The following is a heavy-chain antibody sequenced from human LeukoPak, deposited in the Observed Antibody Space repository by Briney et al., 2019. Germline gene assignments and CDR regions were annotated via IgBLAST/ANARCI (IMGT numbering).Heavy chain of an antibody. CDR1: GFTFSSYE. J-gene: IGHJ4*02. V-gene: IGHV3-48*03. CDR3: ARTKWLEAIDY. CDR2: ISSSGSTI. D-gene: IGHD6-19*01. Sequence: GGSLRLSCAASGFTFSSYEMNWVRQAPGKGLEWVSYISSSGSTIYYADSVKGRFTISRDNAKSSLYPQMNSLRAEDTAVYYCARTKWLEAIDYWGQGTLVTVSS.